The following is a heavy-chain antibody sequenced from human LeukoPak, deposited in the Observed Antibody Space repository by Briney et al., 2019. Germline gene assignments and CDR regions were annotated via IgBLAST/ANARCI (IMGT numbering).Heavy chain of an antibody. J-gene: IGHJ4*02. CDR1: GGSFSGYY. CDR2: INHSGST. Sequence: ASETLSLTCAVYGGSFSGYYWSWIRQPPGKGLEWIGEINHSGSTNYNPSLKSRVTISVDTSKNQFSLKLSSVTAADTAVYYCARDRDYFHYWGQGTLVTVSS. CDR3: ARDRDYFHY. V-gene: IGHV4-34*01. D-gene: IGHD1-14*01.